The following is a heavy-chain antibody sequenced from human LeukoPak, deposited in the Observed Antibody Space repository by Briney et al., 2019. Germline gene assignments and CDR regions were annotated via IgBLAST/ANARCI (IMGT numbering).Heavy chain of an antibody. Sequence: SETLSLTCAVYGGSFSGYYWSWIRQPPGKGLEWIGEINHSGSTNYNPSLKSRVTISVDTSKNQFSLKLSSVTAADTAVYYCARSPHYDPLTGYGYFDYWGQGTLVTVSS. J-gene: IGHJ4*02. V-gene: IGHV4-34*01. D-gene: IGHD3-9*01. CDR2: INHSGST. CDR3: ARSPHYDPLTGYGYFDY. CDR1: GGSFSGYY.